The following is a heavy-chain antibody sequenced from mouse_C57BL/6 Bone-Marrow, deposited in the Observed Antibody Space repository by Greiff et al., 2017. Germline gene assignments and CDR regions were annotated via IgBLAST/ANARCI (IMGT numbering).Heavy chain of an antibody. Sequence: EVMLVESGGDLVKPGGSLKLSCAASGFTFSSYGMSWVRQTPDKRLEWVATISSGGSYTYYPDSVKGRFPISRDNAKNTLYLQMSSLKSEDTAMYYCARHQDMDYWGQGTSVTVSS. CDR1: GFTFSSYG. CDR2: ISSGGSYT. J-gene: IGHJ4*01. V-gene: IGHV5-6*01. CDR3: ARHQDMDY.